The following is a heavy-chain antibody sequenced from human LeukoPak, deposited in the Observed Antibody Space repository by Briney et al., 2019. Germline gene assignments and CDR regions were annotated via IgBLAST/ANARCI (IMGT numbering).Heavy chain of an antibody. CDR1: GYTFTSYD. Sequence: ASVKVSCKASGYTFTSYDINWVRQAAGQGLEWMGWMNPNSGNTGYAQKFQGRVTMTRNTSISTAYMELSSLRSEDTAVYYCARSENLRFLEWLSVYYYYYGMDVWGHGTTVTVSS. CDR3: ARSENLRFLEWLSVYYYYYGMDV. V-gene: IGHV1-8*01. D-gene: IGHD3-3*01. CDR2: MNPNSGNT. J-gene: IGHJ6*02.